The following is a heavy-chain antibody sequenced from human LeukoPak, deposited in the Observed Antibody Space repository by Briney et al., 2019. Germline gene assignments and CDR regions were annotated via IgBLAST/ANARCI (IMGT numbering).Heavy chain of an antibody. CDR2: IYYSGST. Sequence: PSETLSLTCTVSGGSISSYYWSWIRQPPGKGLEWIGYIYYSGSTNYNPSLKSRVTISVDTSKNQFSLKLSSVTAADTAVYYCASRRVGATTGFDYWGQGTLVTVSS. CDR3: ASRRVGATTGFDY. V-gene: IGHV4-59*08. D-gene: IGHD1-26*01. CDR1: GGSISSYY. J-gene: IGHJ4*02.